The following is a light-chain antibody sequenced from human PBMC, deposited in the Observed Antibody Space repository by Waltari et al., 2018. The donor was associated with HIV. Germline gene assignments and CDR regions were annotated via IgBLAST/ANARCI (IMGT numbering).Light chain of an antibody. J-gene: IGKJ4*01. Sequence: DIQMTQSPSSLSASVGGRVTISCRSSRNINSYLNWYQQKPGRAPQLLIYGAXNLYXWAPRRFXXSXSGTDFXXTIXXLQXEXFXTYXCQQSYSLPVTFGGGTKVEV. CDR1: RNINSY. CDR2: GAX. V-gene: IGKV1-39*01. CDR3: QQSYSLPVT.